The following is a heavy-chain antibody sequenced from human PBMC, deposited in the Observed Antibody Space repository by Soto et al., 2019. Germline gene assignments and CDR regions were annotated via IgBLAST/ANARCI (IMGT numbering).Heavy chain of an antibody. CDR3: ARRGRIWFGELSNYYYGMDV. Sequence: GESLKISCKGSGYSFTIYWISWVRQMPGKGLEWMGRLDPSDSYTNYSPSLQGHVTISVDKSISTAYLQWSSLKASDTAMYYCARRGRIWFGELSNYYYGMDVWGQGTTVTVSS. J-gene: IGHJ6*02. D-gene: IGHD3-10*01. V-gene: IGHV5-10-1*01. CDR1: GYSFTIYW. CDR2: LDPSDSYT.